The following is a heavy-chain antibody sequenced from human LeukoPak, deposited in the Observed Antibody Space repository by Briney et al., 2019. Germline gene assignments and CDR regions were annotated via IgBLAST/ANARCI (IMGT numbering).Heavy chain of an antibody. V-gene: IGHV3-23*01. CDR1: GFTFSSYA. J-gene: IGHJ4*02. CDR3: AKDPTSGWSIQRYYFDY. Sequence: PSGGSLRLSCAASGFTFSSYAMSWVRQAPGKGLEWVSAISGSGGSTYYADSVKGRFTISRDNSKNTLYLQMNSLRAEDTAVYYCAKDPTSGWSIQRYYFDYWGQGTLVTVSS. D-gene: IGHD6-19*01. CDR2: ISGSGGST.